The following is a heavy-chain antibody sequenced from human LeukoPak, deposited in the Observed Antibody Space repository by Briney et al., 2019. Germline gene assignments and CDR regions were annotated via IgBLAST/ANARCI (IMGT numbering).Heavy chain of an antibody. V-gene: IGHV3-53*01. CDR1: GFTFGSYA. CDR3: ARSTFGDDEYYFDY. J-gene: IGHJ4*02. Sequence: GGSLRLSCAASGFTFGSYAMSWVRQAPGKGLEWVSVIYSGGSTYYADSVKGRFTISRDNSKNTLYLQMNSLRAEDTAVYYCARSTFGDDEYYFDYWGQGTLVTVSS. D-gene: IGHD3-16*01. CDR2: IYSGGST.